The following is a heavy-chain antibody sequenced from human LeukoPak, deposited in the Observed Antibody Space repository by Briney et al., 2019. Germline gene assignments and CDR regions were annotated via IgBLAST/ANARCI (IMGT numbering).Heavy chain of an antibody. CDR2: IRQDGSEK. Sequence: PGGSLRLSCAASGFTFPDYWMSWVRQAPGKGLEWVANIRQDGSEKFYVDSVKGRFTISRDNDKSSLYLQMNSLRGEDTAVYFCAGVGGSWELILWGQGTLVTVS. D-gene: IGHD2-15*01. CDR1: GFTFPDYW. V-gene: IGHV3-7*01. CDR3: AGVGGSWELIL. J-gene: IGHJ4*02.